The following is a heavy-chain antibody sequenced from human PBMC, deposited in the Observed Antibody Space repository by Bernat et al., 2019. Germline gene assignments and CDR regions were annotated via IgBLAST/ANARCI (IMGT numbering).Heavy chain of an antibody. J-gene: IGHJ4*02. V-gene: IGHV3-23*04. D-gene: IGHD2-2*01. CDR2: ISGSGNT. CDR3: AKDREVPLFDC. CDR1: GFTFGSYC. Sequence: EVQLVESGGGLVQPGGSLRLSCAASGFTFGSYCMSWVRQPQGKGLEWVSFISGSGNTYYSDSVKGSFTSSRDNSKNTLFLQINRLRAEDADVYYCAKDREVPLFDCWGQGTLVTVSS.